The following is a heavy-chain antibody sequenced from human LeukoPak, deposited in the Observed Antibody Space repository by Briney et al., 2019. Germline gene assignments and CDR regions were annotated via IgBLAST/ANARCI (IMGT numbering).Heavy chain of an antibody. CDR2: ISGSGSTT. D-gene: IGHD6-13*01. CDR3: ARVGIIAAAGTGDY. CDR1: GFTFSDYY. J-gene: IGHJ4*02. Sequence: GGSLRLSCAASGFTFSDYYMSWIRQAPGKGLEWVSYISGSGSTTYYADSVKGRLNISRDNAKNSLYLQMNSLRAEDTAVYYCARVGIIAAAGTGDYWGQGTLVTVSS. V-gene: IGHV3-11*04.